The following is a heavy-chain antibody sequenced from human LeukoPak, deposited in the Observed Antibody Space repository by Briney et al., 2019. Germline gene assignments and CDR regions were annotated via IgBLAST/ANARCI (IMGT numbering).Heavy chain of an antibody. V-gene: IGHV3-7*01. CDR2: IKQDGSEK. Sequence: GGSLRLSCAASGFTFSSYWMSWVRQAPGKGLEWVANIKQDGSEKYYVDSVKGRFTISRDNAKNSLYLQMNSLRAEDTAVYYCARDVDYYDSSGYLDYWGQGTLVTVSS. J-gene: IGHJ4*02. CDR1: GFTFSSYW. D-gene: IGHD3-22*01. CDR3: ARDVDYYDSSGYLDY.